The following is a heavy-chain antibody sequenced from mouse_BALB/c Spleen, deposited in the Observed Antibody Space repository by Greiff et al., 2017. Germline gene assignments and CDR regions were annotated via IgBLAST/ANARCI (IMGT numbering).Heavy chain of an antibody. CDR1: GFSLTSYG. V-gene: IGHV2-2*02. CDR3: AREGKGWLRRAMDY. CDR2: IRSGGST. Sequence: VQLQQSGPGLVQPSQSLSLTCTASGFSLTSYGVSWVRQSPGKGLEWLGVIRSGGSTAYNAAFISRLSISKDNSKSHVFFKMNSLQANDAAIYYCAREGKGWLRRAMDYWGQGTSVTVSS. D-gene: IGHD2-2*01. J-gene: IGHJ4*01.